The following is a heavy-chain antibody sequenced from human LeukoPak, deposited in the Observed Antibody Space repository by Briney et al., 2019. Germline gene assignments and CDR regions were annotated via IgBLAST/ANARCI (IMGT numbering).Heavy chain of an antibody. Sequence: GRSLRLSCAASGFTFSSYAMHWVRQAPGKGLEWVAVISYDGSNKYYADSVKGRFTISRDNFKNTLYLQMNSLRAEDTAVYYCARVSSGYYYTSYYYYGMDVWGQGTTVTVSS. CDR1: GFTFSSYA. CDR2: ISYDGSNK. CDR3: ARVSSGYYYTSYYYYGMDV. V-gene: IGHV3-30-3*01. J-gene: IGHJ6*02. D-gene: IGHD3-22*01.